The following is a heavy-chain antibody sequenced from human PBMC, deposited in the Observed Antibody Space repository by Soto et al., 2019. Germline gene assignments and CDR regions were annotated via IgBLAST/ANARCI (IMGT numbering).Heavy chain of an antibody. CDR2: INHSGST. Sequence: SETLSLTCAVYGGSFSGYYWSWIRQPPGKGLEWIGEINHSGSTNYNPSLKSRVTISVDTSKNQFSLKLSSVTAADTAVYYCARGLRRWLQLIYFDYWGQGTLVTVSS. D-gene: IGHD5-12*01. CDR3: ARGLRRWLQLIYFDY. V-gene: IGHV4-34*01. J-gene: IGHJ4*02. CDR1: GGSFSGYY.